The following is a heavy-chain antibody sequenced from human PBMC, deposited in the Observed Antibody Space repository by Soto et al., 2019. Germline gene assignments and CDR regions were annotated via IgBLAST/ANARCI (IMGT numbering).Heavy chain of an antibody. CDR1: GFSFNTYE. Sequence: EVQLVESGGGLVQPGGSLRLSCAASGFSFNTYEMNWVRQAPGKGLEWVSYISTSGSTIYYADSVKGLFTISRDNGKNSLYRQMNSLRAEDTAVYYCAYGGSCDYWGQGTQVTVSS. J-gene: IGHJ4*02. CDR3: AYGGSCDY. V-gene: IGHV3-48*03. D-gene: IGHD1-26*01. CDR2: ISTSGSTI.